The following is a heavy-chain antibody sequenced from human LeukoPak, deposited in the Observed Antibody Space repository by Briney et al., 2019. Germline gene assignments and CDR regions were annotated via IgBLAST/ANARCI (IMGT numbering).Heavy chain of an antibody. CDR1: GFTFSSYG. CDR2: IRYDGSNK. J-gene: IGHJ4*02. CDR3: AKDLLAARPSVQYFDY. Sequence: GGSLRLSCAASGFTFSSYGMHWVRKAPGKGLEWVAFIRYDGSNKYYADSVKGRFTISRDNSKNTLYLQMNSLRAEDTAVYYCAKDLLAARPSVQYFDYWGQGTLVTVSS. V-gene: IGHV3-30*02. D-gene: IGHD6-6*01.